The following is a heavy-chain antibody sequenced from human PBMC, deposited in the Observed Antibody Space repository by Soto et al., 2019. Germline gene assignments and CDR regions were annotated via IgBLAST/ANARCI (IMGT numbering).Heavy chain of an antibody. Sequence: LRLSCAASGFTFSSYGMHWVRQAPGKGLEWVAVIWYDGSNKYYADSVKGRFTISRDNSKNTLYLQMNSLRAEDTAVYYCARSHGDYVGEDYYMDVWGKGTTVTVSS. J-gene: IGHJ6*03. D-gene: IGHD4-17*01. CDR1: GFTFSSYG. CDR3: ARSHGDYVGEDYYMDV. CDR2: IWYDGSNK. V-gene: IGHV3-33*01.